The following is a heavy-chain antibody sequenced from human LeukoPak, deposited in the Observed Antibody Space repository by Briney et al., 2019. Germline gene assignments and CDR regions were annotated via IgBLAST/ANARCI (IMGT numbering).Heavy chain of an antibody. D-gene: IGHD3-16*01. J-gene: IGHJ5*02. Sequence: PSETLSLTCTVSGGSISSGGYYWSWIRQHPGKGLEWIGYIYYSGSTYYNPSLKSRVTISVDTSKNQFSLKLSSVTAADTAVYYCAGFRARFNWFDPWGQGTLVTVSS. CDR1: GGSISSGGYY. CDR3: AGFRARFNWFDP. V-gene: IGHV4-31*03. CDR2: IYYSGST.